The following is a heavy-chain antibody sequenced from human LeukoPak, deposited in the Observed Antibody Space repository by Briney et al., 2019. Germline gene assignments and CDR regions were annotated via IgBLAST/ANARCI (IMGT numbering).Heavy chain of an antibody. CDR1: GGSISSSSYY. D-gene: IGHD3-22*01. CDR2: IYYSGST. V-gene: IGHV4-39*02. CDR3: ARDKLVSEYYYDSSGYYYFGGLFDY. Sequence: NPSETLSLTCTVSGGSISSSSYYWGWLRQPPGKGLEWIGSIYYSGSTYYHPSLKSRVTISVDTSKNQFSLKLSSVTAADTAVYYCARDKLVSEYYYDSSGYYYFGGLFDYWGQGTLVTVSS. J-gene: IGHJ4*02.